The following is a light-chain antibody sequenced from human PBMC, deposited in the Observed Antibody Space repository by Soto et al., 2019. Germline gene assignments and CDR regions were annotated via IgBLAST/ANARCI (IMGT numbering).Light chain of an antibody. CDR2: GAS. J-gene: IGKJ5*01. Sequence: ESVLTQSPGTLSLSPGERATLSCRASQSVSSSYLAWYQQKPGQAPRLLIYGASSRATGIPDGFSGSGSGTDFTLTISRLEPEDFAVYFCQQYGSSPITFGQGTQLEIK. V-gene: IGKV3-20*01. CDR3: QQYGSSPIT. CDR1: QSVSSSY.